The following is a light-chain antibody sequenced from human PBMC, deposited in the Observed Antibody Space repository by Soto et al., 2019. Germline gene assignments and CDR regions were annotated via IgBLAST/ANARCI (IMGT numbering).Light chain of an antibody. CDR1: QSVSSTY. Sequence: EIVLTQSPGTLSLSPGERATLSCRASQSVSSTYLGWYQQKPGQAPRLLIYGASNRATGIADRFSGSGSGTDFTLTISRLEPEDFAVYYCQQYGRSPYTFGQGTKLEIK. V-gene: IGKV3-20*01. CDR3: QQYGRSPYT. J-gene: IGKJ2*01. CDR2: GAS.